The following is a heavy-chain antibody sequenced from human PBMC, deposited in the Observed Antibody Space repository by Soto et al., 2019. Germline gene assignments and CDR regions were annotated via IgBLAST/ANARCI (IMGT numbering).Heavy chain of an antibody. CDR1: GYTFTNYG. CDR2: ISANNGNT. V-gene: IGHV1-18*01. CDR3: ARDGYFDH. J-gene: IGHJ4*02. Sequence: QVQLVQSGAEVKKPGDSVRVSCKASGYTFTNYGIGWVRQAPGQGLEWMGWISANNGNTKYAQKLQGRVTMTTDASTSTAYMALRSLRSDDAAVYYCARDGYFDHWGQGTLVTVSS.